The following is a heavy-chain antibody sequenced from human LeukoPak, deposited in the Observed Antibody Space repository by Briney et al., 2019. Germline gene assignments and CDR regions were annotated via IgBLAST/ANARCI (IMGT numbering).Heavy chain of an antibody. D-gene: IGHD3-10*01. V-gene: IGHV3-48*03. CDR3: ARGRGSGSYYNARVDY. CDR2: ISSSGSTI. J-gene: IGHJ4*02. CDR1: GLTFSSYE. Sequence: TGGSLRLSCAASGLTFSSYEMNWVRQAPGKGLEWVSYISSSGSTIYYADSVKGRFTISRDNAKNSLYLQMNSLRAEDTAVYYCARGRGSGSYYNARVDYWGQGTLVTVSS.